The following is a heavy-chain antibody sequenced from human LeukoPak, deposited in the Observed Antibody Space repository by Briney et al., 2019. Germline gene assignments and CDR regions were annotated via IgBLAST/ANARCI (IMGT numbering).Heavy chain of an antibody. CDR1: GFTFDDYA. Sequence: GRSLRLSCAASGFTFDDYAMHWVRQAPGKGLEWVSGISWNSGSIGYADSVKGRFTISRDNAKNSLYLQMNSLRAEDTAVYYCANTGGYSYGVGLTYFDYWGQGTLVTVSS. D-gene: IGHD5-18*01. V-gene: IGHV3-9*01. CDR3: ANTGGYSYGVGLTYFDY. J-gene: IGHJ4*02. CDR2: ISWNSGSI.